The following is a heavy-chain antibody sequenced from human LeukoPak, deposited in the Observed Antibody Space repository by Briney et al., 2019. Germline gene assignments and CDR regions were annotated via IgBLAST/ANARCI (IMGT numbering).Heavy chain of an antibody. CDR2: ISTSGTTI. CDR1: GFTFSDYY. J-gene: IGHJ4*02. D-gene: IGHD3-22*01. V-gene: IGHV3-11*01. CDR3: ARRVYSDNSGYLW. Sequence: GGPLRLSCAASGFTFSDYYMSWLRQAPGKGLEWVSYISTSGTTIYYADSVKGRFTISRDNAKNSLYLQMNSLRAEDTAVYYCARRVYSDNSGYLWWGQGTLVTVSS.